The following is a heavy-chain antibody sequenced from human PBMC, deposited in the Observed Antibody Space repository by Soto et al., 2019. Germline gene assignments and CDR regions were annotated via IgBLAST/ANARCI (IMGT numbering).Heavy chain of an antibody. J-gene: IGHJ6*03. V-gene: IGHV3-48*01. CDR3: ARDPPCGWGSYRPLKYMDV. CDR1: GFTFSSYS. Sequence: GGSLRLSCAASGFTFSSYSMNWVRQAPGKGLEWVSYISSSSSTIYYADSVKGRFTISRDNAKNSLYLQMNSLRAEDTAVYYCARDPPCGWGSYRPLKYMDVWGKGTTDTGSS. CDR2: ISSSSSTI. D-gene: IGHD3-16*02.